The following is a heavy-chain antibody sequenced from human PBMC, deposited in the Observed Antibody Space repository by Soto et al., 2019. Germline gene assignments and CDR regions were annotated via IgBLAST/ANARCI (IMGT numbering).Heavy chain of an antibody. CDR2: ISTSGGRP. Sequence: GGSLRLSCTASGITFSNYAMSWVRQAPRKGLEWVSSISTSGGRPYYADSVKGRFTISRDNSKNTLFLQMNSLRADDTAVYYCAKDQASGQGSFDSWGQGTLVTVSS. V-gene: IGHV3-23*01. J-gene: IGHJ4*02. CDR1: GITFSNYA. CDR3: AKDQASGQGSFDS.